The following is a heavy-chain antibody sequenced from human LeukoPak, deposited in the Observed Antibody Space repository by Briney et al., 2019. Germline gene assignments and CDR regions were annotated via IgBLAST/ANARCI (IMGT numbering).Heavy chain of an antibody. D-gene: IGHD1-26*01. CDR2: INHSGST. CDR3: ASGSYAYYYMDV. Sequence: SSETLSLTCAVYGGSFSGYYWSWSRQPPGKGLEWIGEINHSGSTNYNPSLKSRVTISINTSKNQFSLKLSSVTAADTAVYYCASGSYAYYYMDVWGKGTTVTVSS. J-gene: IGHJ6*03. CDR1: GGSFSGYY. V-gene: IGHV4-34*01.